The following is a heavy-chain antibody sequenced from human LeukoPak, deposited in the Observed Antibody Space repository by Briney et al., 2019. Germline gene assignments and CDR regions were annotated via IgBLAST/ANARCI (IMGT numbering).Heavy chain of an antibody. Sequence: PGGSLRLSCGASVFTMSTYWMSWVRQAPGKGLEWVANIKQDGTEKYYVDSVKGRFTISRDNAKNSVYLQMSSLSVEDTAAYYCAREMGLSDAFDFWGQGTMVTVSS. CDR3: AREMGLSDAFDF. CDR2: IKQDGTEK. J-gene: IGHJ3*01. V-gene: IGHV3-7*01. CDR1: VFTMSTYW. D-gene: IGHD1-26*01.